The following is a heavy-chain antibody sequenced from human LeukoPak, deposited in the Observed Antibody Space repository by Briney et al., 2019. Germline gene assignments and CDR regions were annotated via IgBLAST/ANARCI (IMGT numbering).Heavy chain of an antibody. Sequence: ASVKVSCKASGYTFTSYGISWVRQAPGQGLEWMGWISAYNGNTDYAQKLQGRVTMTTDTSTSTAYMELRSLRFDDTAVYYCARDPSNTSGRYTYFDYWGQGTLVTVSS. J-gene: IGHJ4*02. D-gene: IGHD3-16*02. V-gene: IGHV1-18*01. CDR1: GYTFTSYG. CDR2: ISAYNGNT. CDR3: ARDPSNTSGRYTYFDY.